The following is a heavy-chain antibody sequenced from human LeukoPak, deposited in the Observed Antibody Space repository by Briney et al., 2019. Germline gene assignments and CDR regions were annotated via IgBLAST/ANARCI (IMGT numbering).Heavy chain of an antibody. V-gene: IGHV1-18*01. CDR2: MNPNSGNT. D-gene: IGHD3-10*01. Sequence: ASVKVSCKASGYTFTSYDINWVRQATGQGLEWMGWMNPNSGNTNYAQKLQGRVTMTTDTSTSTAYMELRSLRSDDTAVYYCARDTSGSYLLDSYCYYYMDVWGKGTTVTISS. CDR1: GYTFTSYD. CDR3: ARDTSGSYLLDSYCYYYMDV. J-gene: IGHJ6*03.